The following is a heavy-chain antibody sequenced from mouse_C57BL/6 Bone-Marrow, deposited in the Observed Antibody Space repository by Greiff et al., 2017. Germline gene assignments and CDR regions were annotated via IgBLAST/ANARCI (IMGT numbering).Heavy chain of an antibody. J-gene: IGHJ1*03. Sequence: QVQLQHPGAELVKPGASVKMSCKASGYTFTSYWITWVKQRPGQGLEWIGDIYPGSGSTNYNEKFKSKATLTVDTSSSTAYMQLSSLTSEDSAVYYCASGGDGYHLSWGTGTTVTVSS. V-gene: IGHV1-55*01. D-gene: IGHD2-3*01. CDR2: IYPGSGST. CDR3: ASGGDGYHLS. CDR1: GYTFTSYW.